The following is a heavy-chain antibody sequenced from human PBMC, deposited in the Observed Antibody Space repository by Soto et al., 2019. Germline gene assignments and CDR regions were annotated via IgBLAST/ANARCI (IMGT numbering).Heavy chain of an antibody. J-gene: IGHJ6*03. CDR1: GGPISSCY. D-gene: IGHD4-17*01. CDR3: ARDGERDYGEYYYYYYMDV. Sequence: PSETLSLTCTVSGGPISSCYWSWIRQPPGKGLEWIGYIYYSGSTNYNPSLKSRVTISVDTSKNQFSLKLSSVTAADTAVYYCARDGERDYGEYYYYYYMDVWGKGTTVT. CDR2: IYYSGST. V-gene: IGHV4-59*01.